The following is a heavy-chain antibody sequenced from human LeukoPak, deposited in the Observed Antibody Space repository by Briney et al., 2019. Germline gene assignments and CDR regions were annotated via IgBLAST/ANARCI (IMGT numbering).Heavy chain of an antibody. V-gene: IGHV3-7*03. CDR3: ARFIVATILRGDAFDI. CDR1: GFTFSSYW. D-gene: IGHD5-12*01. CDR2: IKQDGSEK. Sequence: GGSLRLSCAASGFTFSSYWMSWVRQAPGKGLEWVANIKQDGSEKYYVDSVKGRFTISRDNAKNSLYLQMNSLRAEDTAVYYCARFIVATILRGDAFDIWGQGTMVTVSS. J-gene: IGHJ3*02.